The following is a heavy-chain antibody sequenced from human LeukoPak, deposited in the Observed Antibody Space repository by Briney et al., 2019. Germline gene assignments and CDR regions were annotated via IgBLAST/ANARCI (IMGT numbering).Heavy chain of an antibody. CDR3: ARAPTHIVATIGFDP. CDR1: GGTFSSYA. Sequence: PVKVSCKASGGTFSSYAISWVRQAPGQGLEWMGRIIPILGIANYAQKFQGRVTITADKSTSTAYMELSSLRSEDTAVYYCARAPTHIVATIGFDPWGQGTLVTVSS. V-gene: IGHV1-69*04. J-gene: IGHJ5*02. D-gene: IGHD5-12*01. CDR2: IIPILGIA.